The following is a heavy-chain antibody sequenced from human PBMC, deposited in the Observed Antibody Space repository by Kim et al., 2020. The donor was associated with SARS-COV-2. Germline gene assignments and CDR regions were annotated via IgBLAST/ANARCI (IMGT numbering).Heavy chain of an antibody. CDR2: ISAYNGNT. D-gene: IGHD6-13*01. J-gene: IGHJ4*02. V-gene: IGHV1-18*01. CDR1: GYTFTSYG. CDR3: ARAASSSWYGGYFDY. Sequence: ASVKVSRKASGYTFTSYGISWVRQAPGQGLEWMGWISAYNGNTNYAQKLQRRVTMTTDTSTSTAYMELRSLRSDDTAVYYCARAASSSWYGGYFDYWGQGTLVTVSS.